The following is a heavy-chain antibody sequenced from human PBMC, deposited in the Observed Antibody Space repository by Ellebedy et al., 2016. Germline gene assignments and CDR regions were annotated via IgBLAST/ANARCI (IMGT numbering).Heavy chain of an antibody. CDR1: GFTFSSYG. D-gene: IGHD3-16*02. J-gene: IGHJ6*02. V-gene: IGHV3-30*03. CDR3: ARDLHTFVNRDYYYGMDV. Sequence: GESLKISCAASGFTFSSYGMHWVRQAPGKGLEWVAVISYDGSNKYYADSVKGRFTISRDNSKNTLYLQMNSLRAEDTAVYYCARDLHTFVNRDYYYGMDVWGQGTTVTVSS. CDR2: ISYDGSNK.